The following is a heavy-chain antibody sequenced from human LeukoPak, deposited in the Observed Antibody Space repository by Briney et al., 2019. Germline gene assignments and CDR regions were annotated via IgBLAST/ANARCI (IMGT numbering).Heavy chain of an antibody. Sequence: PGGSLRLSCVASGFTFSTYGIHWVRQAPGRGLEWVALNRDAVNAKDYADSVKGRFTISRDNSKNTAYLQMNSLRAEDTAVYYCAVTTSFLYYFDYWGQGTLVTVSS. CDR2: NRDAVNAK. CDR1: GFTFSTYG. D-gene: IGHD4-17*01. V-gene: IGHV3-30*02. CDR3: AVTTSFLYYFDY. J-gene: IGHJ4*02.